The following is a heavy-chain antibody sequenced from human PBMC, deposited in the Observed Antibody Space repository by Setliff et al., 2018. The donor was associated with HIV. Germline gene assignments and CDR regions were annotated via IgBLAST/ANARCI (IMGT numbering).Heavy chain of an antibody. V-gene: IGHV3-23*01. CDR3: ARDKYRSGSYYDYFDY. D-gene: IGHD1-26*01. CDR1: GFSFSTYA. J-gene: IGHJ4*02. Sequence: PGGSLRLSCAASGFSFSTYAMTWVRQAPGKGLEWVSGIRGSGTSISYADSVKGRFTISRDNSKNALYLQMNSLRADDTAVYYCARDKYRSGSYYDYFDYWGQGTLVTVSS. CDR2: IRGSGTSI.